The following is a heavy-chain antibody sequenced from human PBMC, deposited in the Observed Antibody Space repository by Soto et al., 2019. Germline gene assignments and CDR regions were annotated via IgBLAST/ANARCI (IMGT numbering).Heavy chain of an antibody. D-gene: IGHD3-22*01. CDR3: ARGGIPIIVVGEDRFDP. CDR2: INPNSGGT. Sequence: ASVKVSCKASGYTLTGYYMHWVRQAPGQGLEWMGWINPNSGGTNYAQKFQGRVTMTRDTSISTAYMELSRLRSDDTAVYYCARGGIPIIVVGEDRFDPWGQGTLVTVSS. CDR1: GYTLTGYY. V-gene: IGHV1-2*02. J-gene: IGHJ5*02.